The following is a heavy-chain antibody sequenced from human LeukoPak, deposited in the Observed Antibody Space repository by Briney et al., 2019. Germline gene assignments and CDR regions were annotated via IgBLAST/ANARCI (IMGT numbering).Heavy chain of an antibody. V-gene: IGHV1-69*01. CDR3: ARARGLLKAHFDY. D-gene: IGHD2-21*01. CDR2: INPIFGTA. Sequence: SVKVSCKASGGTFSSYAISWVRQAPGQGLEWMGGINPIFGTANYAQKFQGRVTITADESTSTAYMELSSLRSEDTAVYYCARARGLLKAHFDYWGQGTLVTVSS. CDR1: GGTFSSYA. J-gene: IGHJ4*02.